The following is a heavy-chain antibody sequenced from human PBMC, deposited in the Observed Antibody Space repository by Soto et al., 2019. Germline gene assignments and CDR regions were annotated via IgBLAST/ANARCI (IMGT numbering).Heavy chain of an antibody. CDR1: GFTFKHFW. J-gene: IGHJ2*01. CDR2: INQDGTAE. Sequence: VESGGDLVQPGGSLRLSCVASGFTFKHFWMNWVRQAPGKGLEWVAHINQDGTAENYVDSVKGRFIISRDNMKKSVFLQMDSLRADDTGVYYRAITYAWDDVACSRDFDLWGRGTLVGVS. D-gene: IGHD1-1*01. V-gene: IGHV3-7*01. CDR3: AITYAWDDVACSRDFDL.